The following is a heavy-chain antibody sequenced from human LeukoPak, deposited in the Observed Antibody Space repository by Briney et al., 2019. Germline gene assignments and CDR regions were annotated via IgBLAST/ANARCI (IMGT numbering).Heavy chain of an antibody. CDR3: ASNVDTATRAY. Sequence: GGSLRLSCAASGFTFSSSEMNWVRQAPGKGLEWVSYISSSGSTIYYADSVKGRFTISRDNAKNSLYLQMNSLRAEDTAVYYCASNVDTATRAYWGQGALVTVSS. CDR1: GFTFSSSE. D-gene: IGHD5-18*01. CDR2: ISSSGSTI. J-gene: IGHJ4*02. V-gene: IGHV3-48*03.